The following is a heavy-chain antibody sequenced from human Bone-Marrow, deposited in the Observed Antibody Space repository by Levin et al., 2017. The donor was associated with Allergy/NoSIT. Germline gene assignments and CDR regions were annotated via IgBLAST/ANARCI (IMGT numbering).Heavy chain of an antibody. CDR3: AEGVYNWFDP. CDR1: GGSFRGYY. J-gene: IGHJ5*02. D-gene: IGHD2-8*01. CDR2: INHSGST. Sequence: SSQTLSLTCAVYGGSFRGYYWSWIRQPPGKGLEWIGEINHSGSTNYNPSLKSRVTISVDTSKNQFSLKLSSVTAADTAVYYCAEGVYNWFDPWGQGTLVTVSS. V-gene: IGHV4-34*01.